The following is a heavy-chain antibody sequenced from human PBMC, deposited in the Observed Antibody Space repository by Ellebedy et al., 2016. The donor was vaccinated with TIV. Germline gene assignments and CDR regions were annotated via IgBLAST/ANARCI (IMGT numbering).Heavy chain of an antibody. CDR2: IFHTGGT. Sequence: MPSETLSLTCTVSGGSISGYYWSWIRQPPNKGLEWIVHIFHTGGTSYNSSVQSRISITLDKSKNQFSLTLNSVTAADTAVYHCARFLTSGQTGFAFDIWGHGTTVTVSS. D-gene: IGHD3-9*01. CDR3: ARFLTSGQTGFAFDI. CDR1: GGSISGYY. J-gene: IGHJ3*02. V-gene: IGHV4-59*01.